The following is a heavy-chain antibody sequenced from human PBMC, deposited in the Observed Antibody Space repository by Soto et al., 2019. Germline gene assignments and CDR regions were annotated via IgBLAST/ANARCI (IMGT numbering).Heavy chain of an antibody. D-gene: IGHD5-12*01. CDR2: IYSGGST. Sequence: VESGGGLIQPGGSLRLSCAASGFTVSSTYMSWVRQAPGKGLEWISIIYSGGSTFYADSVKGRFTISRDNSKNTLYLQMNSLRAEDTAVYYCARGVPITPGTFDYRGQGTLVTVSS. J-gene: IGHJ4*02. CDR3: ARGVPITPGTFDY. CDR1: GFTVSSTY. V-gene: IGHV3-53*01.